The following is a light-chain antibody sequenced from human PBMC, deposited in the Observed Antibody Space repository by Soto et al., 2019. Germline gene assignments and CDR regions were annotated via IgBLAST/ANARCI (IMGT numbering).Light chain of an antibody. J-gene: IGLJ3*02. CDR3: GTWDSSLSAGV. CDR1: SSNIGNNY. CDR2: DNN. Sequence: QSVLTQPPSVSAAPGQKVIISCSGSSSNIGNNYISWYQQVPGTAPKLLIYDNNKRPSGIPDRFSGSKSGTSATLGITGLQTGDEADYYCGTWDSSLSAGVFGGGTKLTVL. V-gene: IGLV1-51*01.